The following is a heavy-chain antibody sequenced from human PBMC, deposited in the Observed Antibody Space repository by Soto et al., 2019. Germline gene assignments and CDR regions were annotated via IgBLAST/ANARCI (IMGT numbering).Heavy chain of an antibody. V-gene: IGHV5-51*01. J-gene: IGHJ5*02. CDR3: ARQRGCSGGSCYSWFDP. D-gene: IGHD2-15*01. Sequence: GESLKISCKGSGYSFTSYWIGWVRQMPGKGLEWMGIIYPGDSDTRYSPSFQGQVTISADKYISPAYLQWSSLKASDTAMYYCARQRGCSGGSCYSWFDPWGQGTLVTVSS. CDR1: GYSFTSYW. CDR2: IYPGDSDT.